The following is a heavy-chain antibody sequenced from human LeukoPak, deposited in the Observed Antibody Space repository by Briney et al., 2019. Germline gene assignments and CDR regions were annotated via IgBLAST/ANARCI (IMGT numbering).Heavy chain of an antibody. D-gene: IGHD3-10*01. V-gene: IGHV1-69*13. Sequence: ASVTVSCTASGGTFSSYAISWVRQAPGQGLEWMGGIIPIFGTANYAQKFQGRVTITADESTSTAYMELSSLRSEDTAVYYCARGGGSGNYLRYYYYYYGMDVWGQGTTVTVSS. J-gene: IGHJ6*02. CDR3: ARGGGSGNYLRYYYYYYGMDV. CDR1: GGTFSSYA. CDR2: IIPIFGTA.